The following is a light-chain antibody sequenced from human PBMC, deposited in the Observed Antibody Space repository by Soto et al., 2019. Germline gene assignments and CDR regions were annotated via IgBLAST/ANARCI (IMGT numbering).Light chain of an antibody. CDR3: QQYGSSGT. CDR1: QNIYSN. CDR2: RAS. Sequence: IVMTPSPATLSVSPVERANLSFSASQNIYSNVAWYQQRPGQAPRLLIYRASTRAPGIPDRFSGSGSGTDFTLTISRLEPEDFAVYYCQQYGSSGTCGQGTKGDIK. V-gene: IGKV3-20*01. J-gene: IGKJ1*01.